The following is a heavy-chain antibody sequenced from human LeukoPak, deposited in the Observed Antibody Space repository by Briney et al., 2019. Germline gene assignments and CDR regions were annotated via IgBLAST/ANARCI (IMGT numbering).Heavy chain of an antibody. V-gene: IGHV3-74*01. CDR1: GFTFSSYW. CDR2: INSDGSST. J-gene: IGHJ4*02. CDR3: ARKKITMVRGAPLFDY. D-gene: IGHD3-10*01. Sequence: GGSLRLSCAASGFTFSSYWMHWVRQAPGKGLVWVSRINSDGSSTSYADSVKGRFTISRDNAKNTLYLQMNSLRAEDTAVYYCARKKITMVRGAPLFDYWGQGTLVIVSS.